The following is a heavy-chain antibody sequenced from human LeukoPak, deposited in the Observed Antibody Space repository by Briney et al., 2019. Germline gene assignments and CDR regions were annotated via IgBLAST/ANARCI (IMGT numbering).Heavy chain of an antibody. CDR1: RFTFSTYW. D-gene: IGHD3-10*01. Sequence: GGSLRLSCAASRFTFSTYWMHWVRQAPGKGLEWVSAISGSGGSTYYADSVKGRFTISRDNSKNTLYLQMNSLRAEDTAVYYCAKDHDKGGWFGESTYHNWGQGTLVTVSS. V-gene: IGHV3-23*01. J-gene: IGHJ4*02. CDR2: ISGSGGST. CDR3: AKDHDKGGWFGESTYHN.